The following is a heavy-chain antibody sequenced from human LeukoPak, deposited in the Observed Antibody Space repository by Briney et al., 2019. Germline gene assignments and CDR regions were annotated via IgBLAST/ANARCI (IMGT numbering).Heavy chain of an antibody. CDR3: AKTTARYSSGRYPGWPIDY. Sequence: GGSLRLSCVASGVSFRSYAIYWVRQAPGKGLEWVSGISGSGGDTYFADSVKGRFIIPRDNSKDTVFLQMDSMRAEDTAVYSCAKTTARYSSGRYPGWPIDYWGQGTLVTVSS. V-gene: IGHV3-23*01. CDR1: GVSFRSYA. D-gene: IGHD2-15*01. J-gene: IGHJ4*02. CDR2: ISGSGGDT.